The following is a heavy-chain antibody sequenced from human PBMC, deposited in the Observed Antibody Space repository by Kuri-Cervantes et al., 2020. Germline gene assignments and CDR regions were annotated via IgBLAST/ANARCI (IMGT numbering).Heavy chain of an antibody. V-gene: IGHV4-30-4*08. CDR3: ARANGYSSSWGFDP. CDR2: IYYSGST. D-gene: IGHD6-13*01. J-gene: IGHJ5*02. CDR1: GFSLSNARMG. Sequence: SGPTLVKPPQTLTLTCTVSGFSLSNARMGVSWIRQPPGKGLEWIGYIYYSGSTYYNPSLKSRVTISVDTSKNQFSLKLSSVTAADTAVYYCARANGYSSSWGFDPWGQGTLVTVSS.